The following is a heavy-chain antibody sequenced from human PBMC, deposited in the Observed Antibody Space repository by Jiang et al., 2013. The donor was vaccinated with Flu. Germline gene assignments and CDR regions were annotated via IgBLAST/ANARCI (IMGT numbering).Heavy chain of an antibody. CDR2: IKQDGSEK. V-gene: IGHV3-7*03. CDR3: ARGEGDSSPDY. J-gene: IGHJ4*02. D-gene: IGHD3-22*01. CDR1: GFTFSSYG. Sequence: GVVQPGRSLRLSCAASGFTFSSYGMHWVRQAPGKGLEWVANIKQDGSEKYYVDSVKGRFTISRDNAKNPLYLQMNSLRAEDTAVYYCARGEGDSSPDYWGQGTLVTVSS.